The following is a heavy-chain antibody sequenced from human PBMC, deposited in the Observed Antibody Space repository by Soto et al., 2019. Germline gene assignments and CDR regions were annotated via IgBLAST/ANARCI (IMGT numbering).Heavy chain of an antibody. V-gene: IGHV4-30-4*02. CDR2: IPSRGRR. CDR3: VRDLYSGYDFAL. Sequence: SETLSLTCSVSGASIAGGSYYWSWVRQPPGKGLEWIGYIPSRGRRFYNPSLTVRGTISADSSKNQLSLQLTTVTAADTAVYYCVRDLYSGYDFALWGQGNLVTVPQ. CDR1: GASIAGGSYY. D-gene: IGHD5-12*01. J-gene: IGHJ5*02.